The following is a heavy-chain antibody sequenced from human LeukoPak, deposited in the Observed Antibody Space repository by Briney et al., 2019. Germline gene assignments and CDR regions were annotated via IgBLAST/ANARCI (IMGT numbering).Heavy chain of an antibody. Sequence: GGSLRLSCAASGFTFGNHWMSWVRQAPGKRLEWVATIKEDGSEKQYVDSVKGRFTISRDNAKSSLYLQMNSLRVEDMAVYYCVRGSGWFLYWGQGTLVTVSS. V-gene: IGHV3-7*04. CDR1: GFTFGNHW. CDR3: VRGSGWFLY. J-gene: IGHJ4*02. D-gene: IGHD6-19*01. CDR2: IKEDGSEK.